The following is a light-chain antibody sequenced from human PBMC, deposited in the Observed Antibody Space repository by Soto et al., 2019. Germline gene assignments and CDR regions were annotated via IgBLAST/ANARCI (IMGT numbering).Light chain of an antibody. CDR1: QSVNSY. Sequence: EIVLTQSPATLSLSPGERATLSCRASQSVNSYLAWYQQKPGQAPRLLIYDASNRATGIPVRFSGSGSGTDFTLTISSLEPEDFAVYYCQHRANWPLTFGGGTTVEIK. V-gene: IGKV3-11*01. CDR2: DAS. J-gene: IGKJ4*01. CDR3: QHRANWPLT.